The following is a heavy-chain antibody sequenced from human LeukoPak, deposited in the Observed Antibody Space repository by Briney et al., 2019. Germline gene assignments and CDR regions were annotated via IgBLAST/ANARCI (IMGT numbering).Heavy chain of an antibody. CDR1: GGTFXSYA. Sequence: SVKVSCKAXGGTFXSYAISWVRQAPGQGLEWMGWISAYNGNTNYAQKLQGRVTMTTDTSTSTAYMELRSLRSDDTAVYYCARATYYYDSSGYYPDYWGQGTLVTVSS. V-gene: IGHV1-18*01. J-gene: IGHJ4*02. D-gene: IGHD3-22*01. CDR2: ISAYNGNT. CDR3: ARATYYYDSSGYYPDY.